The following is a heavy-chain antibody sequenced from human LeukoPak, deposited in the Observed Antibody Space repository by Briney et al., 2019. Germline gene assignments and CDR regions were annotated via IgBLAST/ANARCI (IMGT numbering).Heavy chain of an antibody. V-gene: IGHV4-59*01. CDR1: GGSISSYY. J-gene: IGHJ6*03. D-gene: IGHD3-10*01. CDR2: IYYSGST. Sequence: PSETLSLTCTVSGGSISSYYWSWIRQPPGKGLEWIGYIYYSGSTNYNPSLKSRVTISVDTSKNQFSLKLSSVTAADTAVYYCARVPRGNLRYYYYYMDVWGKGTTVTVSS. CDR3: ARVPRGNLRYYYYYMDV.